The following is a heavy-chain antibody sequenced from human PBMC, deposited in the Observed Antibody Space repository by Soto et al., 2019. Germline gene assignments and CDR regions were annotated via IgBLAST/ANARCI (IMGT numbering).Heavy chain of an antibody. CDR1: GYTFTSYA. V-gene: IGHV1-3*01. CDR3: ARSPKAARPYYYYYMDV. Sequence: ASVKVSCKASGYTFTSYAMHWVRQAPGQRLEWMGWINAGNGNTKYSQKFQGRVTITRDTSASTAYMELSSLRSEDTAVYYCARSPKAARPYYYYYMDVWGKGTTVTVSS. CDR2: INAGNGNT. D-gene: IGHD6-6*01. J-gene: IGHJ6*03.